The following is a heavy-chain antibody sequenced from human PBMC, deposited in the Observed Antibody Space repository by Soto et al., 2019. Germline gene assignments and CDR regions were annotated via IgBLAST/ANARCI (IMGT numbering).Heavy chain of an antibody. J-gene: IGHJ4*02. CDR1: GYTFNTYF. CDR3: ARDTCNSCDY. V-gene: IGHV1-18*01. CDR2: ISPHNGNT. Sequence: HVQLVQSGGELKKPGASVKVSCNTSGYTFNTYFITWVRQAPGQGLEWMGWISPHNGNTNYAEKFQGRVTMTADTITKTAYMELRNLRIDDTAVYYCARDTCNSCDYWGQVTPVTVSS.